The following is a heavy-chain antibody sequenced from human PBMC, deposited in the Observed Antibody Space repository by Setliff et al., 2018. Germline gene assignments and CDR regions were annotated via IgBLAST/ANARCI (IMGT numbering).Heavy chain of an antibody. CDR3: AREVGTSTPSDAFDV. CDR2: IYHSGSA. Sequence: LSLTCTVSGDSISSGDCFWSWIRQPPGKGLEWIAYIYHSGSAYYNPSLKSRVTMSVDTSKNQFSLHLTSVTAADTAVYYCAREVGTSTPSDAFDVWGQGMMVTVSS. V-gene: IGHV4-30-4*08. CDR1: GDSISSGDCF. D-gene: IGHD1-26*01. J-gene: IGHJ3*01.